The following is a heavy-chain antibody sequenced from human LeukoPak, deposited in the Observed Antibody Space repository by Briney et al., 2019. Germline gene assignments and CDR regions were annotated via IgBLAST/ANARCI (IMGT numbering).Heavy chain of an antibody. Sequence: GGSLRLSCAASGFTFSSYWMTWGRQAPGKGLEWVANIRQNGSEKNYVDSVKGRFTISRDNAKNSLYLQMNSLRVEDTAVYFCMRQNRAYFFGHWGQGTLVTVSS. D-gene: IGHD3-3*01. CDR2: IRQNGSEK. CDR3: MRQNRAYFFGH. V-gene: IGHV3-7*03. J-gene: IGHJ1*01. CDR1: GFTFSSYW.